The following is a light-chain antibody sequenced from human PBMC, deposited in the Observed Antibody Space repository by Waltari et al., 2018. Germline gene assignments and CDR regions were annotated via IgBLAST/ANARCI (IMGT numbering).Light chain of an antibody. J-gene: IGKJ1*01. CDR2: EAS. CDR3: QQYKTSPTWT. Sequence: DIQMTQSPSTLPASVGDSVTITWRASQTIGSSLVWYQQKPGKAPKLLIYEASSLQFGVPSRFSGRGSGAEFTLTIASLQPDDFAAYYCQQYKTSPTWTFGQGTRVELK. CDR1: QTIGSS. V-gene: IGKV1-5*03.